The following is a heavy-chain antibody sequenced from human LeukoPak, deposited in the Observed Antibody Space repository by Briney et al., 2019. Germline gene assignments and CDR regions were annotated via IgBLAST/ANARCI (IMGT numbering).Heavy chain of an antibody. V-gene: IGHV1-18*01. J-gene: IGHJ6*03. CDR2: ISAYNGNT. Sequence: GASVKVSCKASGYTFTSYGISWVRQAPGQGLEWMGWISAYNGNTNYAQKLQGRVTMTTDTSTSTAYMELRSLRSDDTAVYYCARAIYSYCSSTSCLDYYYYMDVWGKGTTVIVSS. CDR3: ARAIYSYCSSTSCLDYYYYMDV. CDR1: GYTFTSYG. D-gene: IGHD2-2*01.